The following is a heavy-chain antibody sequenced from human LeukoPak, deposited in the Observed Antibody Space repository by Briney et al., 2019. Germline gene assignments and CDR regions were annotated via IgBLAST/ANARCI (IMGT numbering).Heavy chain of an antibody. Sequence: GGSLRLSCAASGFTFSSYGMHWVRQAPGKGLEWVAFIRYDGSNKHYADSVKGRFTISRDNSKNTLYLQMNSLRAEDTAVYYCAKDRPLPDYVVDVWGKGTTVTVSS. CDR3: AKDRPLPDYVVDV. D-gene: IGHD3-16*01. CDR1: GFTFSSYG. V-gene: IGHV3-30*02. J-gene: IGHJ6*03. CDR2: IRYDGSNK.